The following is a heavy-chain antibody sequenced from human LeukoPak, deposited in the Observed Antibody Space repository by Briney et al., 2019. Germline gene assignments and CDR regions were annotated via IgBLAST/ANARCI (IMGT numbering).Heavy chain of an antibody. Sequence: GVSLRLSCAASGFSVTSNHMNWVRQAPGKGLEWVSIIYTGGTTHYADSLNDRFTISRDDSINTLYLQMNSLRAEDTAVYYCARDSSSYYFDYWGQGTLVTVSS. V-gene: IGHV3-66*01. CDR2: IYTGGTT. J-gene: IGHJ4*02. CDR3: ARDSSSYYFDY. CDR1: GFSVTSNH. D-gene: IGHD6-6*01.